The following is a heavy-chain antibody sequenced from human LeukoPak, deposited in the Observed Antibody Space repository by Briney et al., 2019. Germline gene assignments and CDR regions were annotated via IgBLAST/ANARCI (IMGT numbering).Heavy chain of an antibody. V-gene: IGHV3-30*18. CDR1: GFTFSAYG. CDR2: ISYDGTNK. D-gene: IGHD6-19*01. CDR3: AKEITRPNRAVAGLNY. Sequence: GRSLRLSCAASGFTFSAYGMHWVRQAPGKGLEWVAIISYDGTNKYYADSVKGRFTISRDNSKNTLYLQMSSLRAEDTAVYYCAKEITRPNRAVAGLNYWGQGTLVTVSS. J-gene: IGHJ4*02.